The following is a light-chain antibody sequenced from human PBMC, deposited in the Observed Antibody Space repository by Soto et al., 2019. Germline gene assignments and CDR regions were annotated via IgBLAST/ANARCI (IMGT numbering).Light chain of an antibody. V-gene: IGKV3-11*01. CDR1: QSVSSY. Sequence: EIVLTQSPATLSLSPGERATLSCRASQSVSSYLAWYQQKPGQAPRLLIYDASNRATGIPARFSVSGSGTDFTLTISSLEPEDFAVYYCQQRSNWPITFGQGTRLEIK. CDR2: DAS. CDR3: QQRSNWPIT. J-gene: IGKJ5*01.